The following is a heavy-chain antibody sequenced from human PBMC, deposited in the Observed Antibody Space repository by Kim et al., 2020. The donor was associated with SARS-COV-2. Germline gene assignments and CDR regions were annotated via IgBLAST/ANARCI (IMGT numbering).Heavy chain of an antibody. D-gene: IGHD3-3*01. V-gene: IGHV4-39*01. Sequence: SETLSLTCTVSGGSINSDTSYWGCIRPRPGKGLEWVVTIYCSGTSYSSPSIKSRVTVYADTTKCQFSLKRNPVTAAATVVYYCGKSHSTTVSAHRFDPLG. CDR1: GGSINSDTSY. J-gene: IGHJ5*02. CDR2: IYCSGTS. CDR3: GKSHSTTVSAHRFDP.